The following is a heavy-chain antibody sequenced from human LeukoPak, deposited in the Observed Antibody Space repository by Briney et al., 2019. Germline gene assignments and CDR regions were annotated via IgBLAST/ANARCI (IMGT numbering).Heavy chain of an antibody. Sequence: GGSLRLSCAASGFTFSDYYMTWVRQAPGKGLEWLSYISSSTRTIYYADSVKGRFTISRDNTKESLSLQMNSLTAEDTAVYYCAREGTGHSYAYGCLDLWGRGTLVTVSS. CDR2: ISSSTRTI. J-gene: IGHJ2*01. V-gene: IGHV3-11*01. D-gene: IGHD5-18*01. CDR3: AREGTGHSYAYGCLDL. CDR1: GFTFSDYY.